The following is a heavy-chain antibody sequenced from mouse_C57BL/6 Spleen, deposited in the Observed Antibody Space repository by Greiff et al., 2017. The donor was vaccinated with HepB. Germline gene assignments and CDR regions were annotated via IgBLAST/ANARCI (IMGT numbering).Heavy chain of an antibody. J-gene: IGHJ2*01. V-gene: IGHV5-4*01. D-gene: IGHD3-2*02. CDR3: ARGSSGYVDY. CDR2: ISDGGSYT. Sequence: EVQLVESGGGLVKPGGSLKLSCAASGFTFSSYAMSWVRQTPEKRLEWVATISDGGSYTYYPDNVKGRSTISRDNAKNNLYLQMSHLKSEDTAMYYCARGSSGYVDYWGQGTTLTVSS. CDR1: GFTFSSYA.